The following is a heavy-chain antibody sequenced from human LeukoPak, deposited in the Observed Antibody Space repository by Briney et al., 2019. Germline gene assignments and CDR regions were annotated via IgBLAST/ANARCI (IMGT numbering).Heavy chain of an antibody. J-gene: IGHJ6*03. CDR1: GFTFSDYY. V-gene: IGHV3-11*01. CDR3: ARDLPPPYSSGWYDYYYMDV. D-gene: IGHD6-19*01. CDR2: ISSSGSTI. Sequence: GGSLRLSCAASGFTFSDYYMSWIRQAPGKGLEWVSYISSSGSTIYYADSVKGRFTISRDNAKNSLYLQMNSLRAEDTAVYYCARDLPPPYSSGWYDYYYMDVWGKGTTVTASS.